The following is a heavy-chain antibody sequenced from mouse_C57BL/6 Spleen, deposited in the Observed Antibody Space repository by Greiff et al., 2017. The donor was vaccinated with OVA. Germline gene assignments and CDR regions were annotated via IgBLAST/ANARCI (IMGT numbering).Heavy chain of an antibody. Sequence: VQLQQPGAELVRPGSSVKLSCKASGYTFTSYWMHWVKQRPIQGLEWIGNIDPSDSETHYNQKFKDKATLTVDKSSSTAYMQLSSLTSEDSAVYYCARSLGLIYAMDYWGQGTSVTVSS. J-gene: IGHJ4*01. V-gene: IGHV1-52*01. D-gene: IGHD2-4*01. CDR3: ARSLGLIYAMDY. CDR1: GYTFTSYW. CDR2: IDPSDSET.